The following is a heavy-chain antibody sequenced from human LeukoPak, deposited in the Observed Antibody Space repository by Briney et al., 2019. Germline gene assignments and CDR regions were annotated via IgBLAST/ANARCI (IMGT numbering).Heavy chain of an antibody. D-gene: IGHD1-26*01. Sequence: PGGSLRLSCAASGFTFSSYWMSWVRQVPGKGLEWVANIKQDGSEKYYVDSVKGRFTISRDNARNSLYLQMDGLRAEDTALYYCARDKVMGATCFDYWGQGTLVTVSS. CDR2: IKQDGSEK. V-gene: IGHV3-7*01. CDR3: ARDKVMGATCFDY. CDR1: GFTFSSYW. J-gene: IGHJ4*02.